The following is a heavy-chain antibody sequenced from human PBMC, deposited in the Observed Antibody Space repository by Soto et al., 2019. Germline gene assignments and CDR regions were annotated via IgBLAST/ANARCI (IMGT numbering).Heavy chain of an antibody. Sequence: QVQLQQWGAGLLKPSETLSLTCAVYGGSFSGYYWSWIRQPPGKGLEWIGEINHSGSTNYNPSLKSRVTISVDTSKNQFSLKLSSVTAADTAVYYCARGVFHFWSGYSEFPPDYWGQGTLVTVSS. CDR3: ARGVFHFWSGYSEFPPDY. CDR2: INHSGST. J-gene: IGHJ4*02. CDR1: GGSFSGYY. D-gene: IGHD3-3*02. V-gene: IGHV4-34*01.